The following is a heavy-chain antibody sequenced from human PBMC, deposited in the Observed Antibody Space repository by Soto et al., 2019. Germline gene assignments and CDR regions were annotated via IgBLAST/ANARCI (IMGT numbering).Heavy chain of an antibody. D-gene: IGHD1-1*01. Sequence: EVQLVESGGALVQPGRSLRLSCAASGFTFGDYAMHWVRQVPGKGLEWVSGITWNSDTTVYAVSVKGRFTISRDNAKNSLYLQMNSLRPEDTAFYYCAKRDGNFYYFDSWGQGTLVTVSS. CDR3: AKRDGNFYYFDS. J-gene: IGHJ4*02. CDR1: GFTFGDYA. V-gene: IGHV3-9*01. CDR2: ITWNSDTT.